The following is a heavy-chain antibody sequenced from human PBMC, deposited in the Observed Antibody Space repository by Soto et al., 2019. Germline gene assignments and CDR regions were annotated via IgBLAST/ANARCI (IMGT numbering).Heavy chain of an antibody. V-gene: IGHV1-69*01. CDR1: GDANNTYT. CDR2: IIPRSATS. J-gene: IGHJ6*02. D-gene: IGHD2-15*01. CDR3: AREGLVLVPTTVNSDYYYYAMDV. Sequence: SVKVSCKASGDANNTYTRTWMRQDNEQGLEWMGGIIPRSATSNYAQRFQGRVTFTADESTSTAYMELSSLRPEDTAVYYCAREGLVLVPTTVNSDYYYYAMDVWGQGTTVTVSS.